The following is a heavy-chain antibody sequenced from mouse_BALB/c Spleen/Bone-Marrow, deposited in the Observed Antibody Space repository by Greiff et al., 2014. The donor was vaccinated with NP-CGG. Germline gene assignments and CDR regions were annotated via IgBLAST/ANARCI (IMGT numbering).Heavy chain of an antibody. D-gene: IGHD1-1*01. V-gene: IGHV5-9-2*01. J-gene: IGHJ3*01. CDR1: GFTFSSYG. Sequence: EVQLVESGGGLVKPGGSLKLSCAASGFTFSSYGMSWVRQTPEKRLEWVATISGGDTYTYYPDSVRGRFTISIDKAKNNLYLQMSSLRSGDTDLYYCAAITTVAYWGRGTLVTVSA. CDR3: AAITTVAY. CDR2: ISGGDTYT.